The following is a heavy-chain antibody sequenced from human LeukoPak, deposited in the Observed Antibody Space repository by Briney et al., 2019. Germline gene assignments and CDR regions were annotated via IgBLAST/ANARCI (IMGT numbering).Heavy chain of an antibody. Sequence: PSETLSLTCAVYGGSFSGYYWSGIRQPPGKGLDWIGEINHSGSTNYNPSLKSRVTISVDTSQNQFSLKLSSVTAADTAVYYCARGYSSSWYVRRWYFDLWGRGTLVTVSS. CDR2: INHSGST. CDR3: ARGYSSSWYVRRWYFDL. CDR1: GGSFSGYY. V-gene: IGHV4-34*01. J-gene: IGHJ2*01. D-gene: IGHD6-13*01.